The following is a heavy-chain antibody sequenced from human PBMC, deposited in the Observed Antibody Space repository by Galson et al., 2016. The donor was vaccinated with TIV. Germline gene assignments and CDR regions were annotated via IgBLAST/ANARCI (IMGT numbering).Heavy chain of an antibody. CDR2: IYYTGST. Sequence: SETLSLTCSVSRASLRNSSSYWGWIRQPPGQGLEWIGNIYYTGSTYYNPSLKSRITMSLDTSKGQFSLRLSSVTAADTGVYYCARESCDGDCRFDFWGPGTLVTVAS. D-gene: IGHD2-21*02. CDR1: RASLRNSSSY. V-gene: IGHV4-39*07. J-gene: IGHJ4*02. CDR3: ARESCDGDCRFDF.